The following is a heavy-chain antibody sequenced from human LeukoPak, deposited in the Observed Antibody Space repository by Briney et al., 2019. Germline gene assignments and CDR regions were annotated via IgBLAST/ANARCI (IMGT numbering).Heavy chain of an antibody. CDR1: GFTVSSNY. Sequence: GGSLRLSCAASGFTVSSNYMSWVRQAPGKGLEWVSVIYSGGSTYYADSVKGRFTISRDNSKNTLYLQMNSLRAEDTAVYYCARDQGYSSSPYYFDYWGQGTLVTVSS. CDR3: ARDQGYSSSPYYFDY. V-gene: IGHV3-66*01. D-gene: IGHD6-6*01. J-gene: IGHJ4*02. CDR2: IYSGGST.